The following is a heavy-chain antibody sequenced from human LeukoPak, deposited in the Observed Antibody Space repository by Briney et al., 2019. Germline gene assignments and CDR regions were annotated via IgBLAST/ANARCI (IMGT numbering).Heavy chain of an antibody. J-gene: IGHJ6*02. CDR1: GYTFTSYG. D-gene: IGHD3-22*01. V-gene: IGHV1-18*01. CDR3: ARVDYVSSIEANYYGMDV. Sequence: ASVKVSCKASGYTFTSYGISWVRQAPGQGLEWMGWISAYNGNTNYAQKLQGRVTMTTDTSTSTAYMELRSLRSDDTAVYYCARVDYVSSIEANYYGMDVWGQGTTVTVSS. CDR2: ISAYNGNT.